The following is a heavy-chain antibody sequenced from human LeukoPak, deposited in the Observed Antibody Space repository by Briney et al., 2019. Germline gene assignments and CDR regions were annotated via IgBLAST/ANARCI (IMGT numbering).Heavy chain of an antibody. Sequence: PGGSLRLSCAASGFTFSTYGMHWVRQAPGKGLEWVAFIRYDGRNKYYADSVKGRFTISRDNSKNTLYLQMNNLRAEDMAVYYCAKPYYDMLTGKGPSDFWGRGTLVTVSS. V-gene: IGHV3-30*02. CDR3: AKPYYDMLTGKGPSDF. CDR2: IRYDGRNK. CDR1: GFTFSTYG. J-gene: IGHJ4*02. D-gene: IGHD3-9*01.